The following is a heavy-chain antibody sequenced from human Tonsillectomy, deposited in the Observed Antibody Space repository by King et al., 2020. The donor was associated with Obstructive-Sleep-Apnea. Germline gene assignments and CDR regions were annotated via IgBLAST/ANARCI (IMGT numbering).Heavy chain of an antibody. J-gene: IGHJ2*01. CDR1: GGSISSYY. CDR2: IYYNWST. D-gene: IGHD3-10*01. CDR3: ARVGKYYYGSGGPLGYFDL. Sequence: QLQESGPGLVKSSETLSLTCTVSGGSISSYYWSWIRQPPGKGLEVIGYIYYNWSTNYNPSLKSRVPISVDTYRTQFSLRLSAVTAANTAMYYCARVGKYYYGSGGPLGYFDLWGRGTLVTVSS. V-gene: IGHV4-59*01.